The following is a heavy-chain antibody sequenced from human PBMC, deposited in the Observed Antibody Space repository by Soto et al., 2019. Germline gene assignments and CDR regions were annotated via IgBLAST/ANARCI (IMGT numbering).Heavy chain of an antibody. CDR1: GGSFSGYY. CDR3: ARVIYGSGSYIYYYYGMDV. Sequence: PSETLSLTCAVYGGSFSGYYWSWIRQPPGKGLEWIGEINHSGSTNYNPSLKSRVTISVDTSKNQFSLKLSSVTAADTAVYYCARVIYGSGSYIYYYYGMDVWGQGTTVTVSS. V-gene: IGHV4-34*01. CDR2: INHSGST. J-gene: IGHJ6*02. D-gene: IGHD3-10*01.